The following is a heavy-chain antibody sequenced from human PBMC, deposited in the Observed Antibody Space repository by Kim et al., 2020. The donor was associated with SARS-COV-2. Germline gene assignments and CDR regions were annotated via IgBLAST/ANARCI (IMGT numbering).Heavy chain of an antibody. Sequence: SGPTLVNPTQTLTLTCTFSGFSLSTSGMCVSWIRQPPGKALEWLALIDWDDDKYYSTSLKTRLTISKDTSKNQVVLTMTNMDPVDTATYYCARIRRYCSGGSCYYYGMDVWGQGTTVTVSS. CDR1: GFSLSTSGMC. V-gene: IGHV2-70*01. CDR3: ARIRRYCSGGSCYYYGMDV. D-gene: IGHD2-15*01. CDR2: IDWDDDK. J-gene: IGHJ6*02.